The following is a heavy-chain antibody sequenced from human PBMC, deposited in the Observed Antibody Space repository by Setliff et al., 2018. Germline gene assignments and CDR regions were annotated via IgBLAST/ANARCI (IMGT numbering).Heavy chain of an antibody. CDR1: GGSISSYY. J-gene: IGHJ4*02. Sequence: SETLSLTCTVSGGSISSYYWNWIRQPAGKGLEWIGEIIHSGSTNYNPSLKSRVTISMDTSKNQFSLKVSSVTAADTAVYYCARSFSRREKFLLDYWGQGALVTVSS. V-gene: IGHV4-34*12. CDR3: ARSFSRREKFLLDY. CDR2: IIHSGST.